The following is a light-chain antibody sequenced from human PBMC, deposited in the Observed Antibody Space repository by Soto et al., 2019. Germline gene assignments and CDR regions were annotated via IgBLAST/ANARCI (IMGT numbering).Light chain of an antibody. V-gene: IGKV1-12*01. J-gene: IGKJ3*01. CDR1: QGIRSW. CDR3: QQANSFPFS. Sequence: DLQMTQSPSSVSASVGDRVTITCRASQGIRSWLAWYQQKPGKAPKLLIYAASSLQRGVPSRFSGSRSGTDFTLTITSLQPEDFATYYCQQANSFPFSFGPGTKVAIK. CDR2: AAS.